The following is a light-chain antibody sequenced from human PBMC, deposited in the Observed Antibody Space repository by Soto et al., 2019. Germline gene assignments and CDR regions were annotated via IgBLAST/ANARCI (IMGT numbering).Light chain of an antibody. CDR3: LLYSCNAIHWV. Sequence: QAVVTQEPSLTVSPGGTVTLTCGSSTGSVTSGHYPYWFQQKPGHAPRTLIYDTSKKHSWTPARFSGSLLGGKAALTLSGVQPEDEAEYYCLLYSCNAIHWVFGGGTKLTVL. J-gene: IGLJ3*02. CDR2: DTS. CDR1: TGSVTSGHY. V-gene: IGLV7-46*01.